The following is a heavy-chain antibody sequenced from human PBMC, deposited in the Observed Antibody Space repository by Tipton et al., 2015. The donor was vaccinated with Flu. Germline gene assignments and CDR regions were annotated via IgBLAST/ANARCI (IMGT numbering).Heavy chain of an antibody. CDR2: IYTSGST. J-gene: IGHJ4*02. D-gene: IGHD2-21*01. CDR3: ARDYGGHIYY. Sequence: TLSLTCTVSGGSISSGSYYWGWIRQPAGKGLEWIGRIYTSGSTGYNPSLKGRATISVDASKNQFSLELSSVTAADTAVYYCARDYGGHIYYWGQGTLVTVSS. CDR1: GGSISSGSYY. V-gene: IGHV4-61*02.